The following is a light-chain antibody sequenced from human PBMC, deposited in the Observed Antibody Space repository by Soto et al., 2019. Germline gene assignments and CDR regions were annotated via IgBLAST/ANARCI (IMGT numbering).Light chain of an antibody. V-gene: IGKV3-11*01. J-gene: IGKJ1*01. CDR3: QHYDTSLRT. Sequence: EIVLAQSPATLSLSPGERATLSCRASQSVSIYLAWYQQKPGQAPRLLIYDASNRATGIPARFSGSGSGTDFTLTISSLEPEDFAVYYCQHYDTSLRTFGPGTKVDIK. CDR2: DAS. CDR1: QSVSIY.